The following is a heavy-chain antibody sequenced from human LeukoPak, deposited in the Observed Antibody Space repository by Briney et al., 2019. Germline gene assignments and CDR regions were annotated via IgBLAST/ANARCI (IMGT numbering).Heavy chain of an antibody. CDR2: MNPNSGNT. Sequence: ASVKVSCKASGYTFTTHDLNWVRQAPGQGLEWMGWMNPNSGNTGYAKEFQGRVTITRSTSIRTVYMEMSSLTSDDTAVYYCTRTAYCTNGVCYFTGYDLCGQGTLVTVSS. D-gene: IGHD2-8*01. V-gene: IGHV1-8*03. J-gene: IGHJ5*02. CDR1: GYTFTTHD. CDR3: TRTAYCTNGVCYFTGYDL.